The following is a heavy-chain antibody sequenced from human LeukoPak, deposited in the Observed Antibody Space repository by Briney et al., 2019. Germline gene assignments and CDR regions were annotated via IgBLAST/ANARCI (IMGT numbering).Heavy chain of an antibody. CDR2: INPGDSDT. CDR3: ATVPRIPAVGNTEYFRH. V-gene: IGHV5-51*01. Sequence: GESLKISCKGSGYSFTSYWIGWVRQMPGKGLEWMWIINPGDSDTRYSPSFQGQVTISVDKSISTAYLQWSSLKASDTAIYFCATVPRIPAVGNTEYFRHWGQGTLVTVSS. CDR1: GYSFTSYW. D-gene: IGHD6-13*01. J-gene: IGHJ1*01.